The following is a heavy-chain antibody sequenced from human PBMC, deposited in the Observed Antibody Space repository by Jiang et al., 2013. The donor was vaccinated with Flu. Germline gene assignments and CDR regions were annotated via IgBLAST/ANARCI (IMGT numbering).Heavy chain of an antibody. CDR2: ITYDGTDK. J-gene: IGHJ6*02. Sequence: MHWVRQAPGKGPEWVAAITYDGTDKFYTDSVRGRFTISRDTPENTVFLQMNFLGPEDTGAYYCAKATAIQGLGFGMDVWGQGTTVTVSS. CDR3: AKATAIQGLGFGMDV. D-gene: IGHD2-2*02. V-gene: IGHV3-30*18.